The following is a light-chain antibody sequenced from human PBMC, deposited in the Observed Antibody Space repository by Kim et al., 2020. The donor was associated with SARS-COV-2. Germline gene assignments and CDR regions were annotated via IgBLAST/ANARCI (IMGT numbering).Light chain of an antibody. Sequence: ASVGDRVTITCRASQGVSDSLAWLQQKPRKGPKSLIYAASSLQNGVPSRFRGTGSGTYFTLTIISLQPEDFATYYCQQYKSYPITFGQGTRLEIK. CDR2: AAS. J-gene: IGKJ5*01. CDR1: QGVSDS. CDR3: QQYKSYPIT. V-gene: IGKV1-16*01.